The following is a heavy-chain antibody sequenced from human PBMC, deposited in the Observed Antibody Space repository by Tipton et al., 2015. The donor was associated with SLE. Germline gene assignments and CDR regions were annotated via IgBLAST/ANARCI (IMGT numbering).Heavy chain of an antibody. CDR2: INHSGST. V-gene: IGHV4-34*01. CDR3: ARALVATIPFDY. CDR1: GGSFSGYY. J-gene: IGHJ4*02. Sequence: TLSLTCAVYGGSFSGYYWSWIRQPPGKGLEWIGEINHSGSTNYNPSLKSRVTISINTSKNQFSLNLSSVTAADTAVYYCARALVATIPFDYWGQGTLVTVSS. D-gene: IGHD5-12*01.